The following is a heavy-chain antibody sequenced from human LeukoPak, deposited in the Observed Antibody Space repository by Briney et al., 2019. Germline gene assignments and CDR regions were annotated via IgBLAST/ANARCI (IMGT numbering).Heavy chain of an antibody. CDR3: ARAPLGDYYGSGSVIDY. D-gene: IGHD3-10*01. J-gene: IGHJ4*02. Sequence: PSGTLSLTCAVSGGSISSGNWWSWVRQPPGKGLEWIGEIYHSGSTNYNPSLKSRVTISVDKSKNQFSLKLSSVTAADTAVYYCARAPLGDYYGSGSVIDYWGQGTLVTVSS. CDR1: GGSISSGNW. CDR2: IYHSGST. V-gene: IGHV4-4*02.